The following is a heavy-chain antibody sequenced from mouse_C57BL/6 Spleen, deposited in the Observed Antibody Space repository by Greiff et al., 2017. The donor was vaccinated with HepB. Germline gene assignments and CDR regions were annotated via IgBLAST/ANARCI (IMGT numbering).Heavy chain of an antibody. CDR2: ISSGGSYT. CDR3: ARRGTTVVSPFDY. J-gene: IGHJ2*01. D-gene: IGHD1-1*01. Sequence: EVKLQESGGDLVKPGGSLKLSCAASGFTFSSYGMSWVRQTPDKRLEWVATISSGGSYTYYPDSVKGRFTISRDNAKNTLYLQMSSLKSEDTAMYYCARRGTTVVSPFDYWGQGTTLTVSS. V-gene: IGHV5-6*02. CDR1: GFTFSSYG.